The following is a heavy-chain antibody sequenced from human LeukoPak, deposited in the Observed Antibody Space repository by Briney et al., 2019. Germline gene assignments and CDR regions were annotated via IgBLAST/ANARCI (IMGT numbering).Heavy chain of an antibody. CDR2: ISAYNGNT. V-gene: IGHV1-18*01. CDR3: ARGLTLGGYSYGFDY. Sequence: ASVKVSCKASGYTFTSYGISWVRQAPGQGLEWMGWISAYNGNTNYAQKLQGRVTMTTDTSTSTAYMELSSLRSEDTAVYYCARGLTLGGYSYGFDYWGQGTLVTVSS. CDR1: GYTFTSYG. J-gene: IGHJ4*02. D-gene: IGHD5-18*01.